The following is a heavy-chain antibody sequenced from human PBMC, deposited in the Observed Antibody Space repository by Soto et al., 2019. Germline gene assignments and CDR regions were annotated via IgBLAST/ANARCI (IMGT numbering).Heavy chain of an antibody. D-gene: IGHD1-26*01. J-gene: IGHJ4*02. V-gene: IGHV4-34*01. CDR1: GGSFSGYY. Sequence: SETLSLTCAVYGGSFSGYYWSWIRQPPGKGLEWIGEINHSGSTNYNPSLKSRVTISVDTSKNQFSLKLSSVTAADTAVYYCASVGATTPFDYWGQGTLVTV. CDR2: INHSGST. CDR3: ASVGATTPFDY.